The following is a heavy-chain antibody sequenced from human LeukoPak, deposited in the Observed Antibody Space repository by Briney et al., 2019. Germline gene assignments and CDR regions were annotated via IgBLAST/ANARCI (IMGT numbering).Heavy chain of an antibody. CDR2: MNPNSGNT. CDR3: ARVDYYDSSGYYYAFDI. CDR1: GYTFTSYD. V-gene: IGHV1-8*03. Sequence: ASVKVSCKASGYTFTSYDINWVRQATGRGLEWMGWMNPNSGNTGYAQKFQGRVTITRNTSISTAYMELSSLRSEDTAVYYCARVDYYDSSGYYYAFDIWGQGTMVTVSS. J-gene: IGHJ3*02. D-gene: IGHD3-22*01.